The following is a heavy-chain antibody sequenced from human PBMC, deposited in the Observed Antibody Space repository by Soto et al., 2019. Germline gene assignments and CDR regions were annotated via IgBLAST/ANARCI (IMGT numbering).Heavy chain of an antibody. CDR3: AKGGSYNWNYNWFDP. D-gene: IGHD1-7*01. V-gene: IGHV3-23*01. Sequence: GGSLRLSCAASGFTFSSYAMSWVRQAPGKGLEWVSAISGSGGSTYYADSVKGRFTISRDNSKNTLYLQMNSLRAEDTAVYYCAKGGSYNWNYNWFDPRGQGTLVTVSS. CDR1: GFTFSSYA. J-gene: IGHJ5*02. CDR2: ISGSGGST.